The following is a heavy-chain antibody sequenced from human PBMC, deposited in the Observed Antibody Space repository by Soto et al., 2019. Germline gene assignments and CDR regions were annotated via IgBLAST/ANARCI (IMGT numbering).Heavy chain of an antibody. CDR1: GFTFSSYA. Sequence: GGSLRLSCAASGFTFSSYAMSWVRQAPGKGLEWVSAISGSGGSTYYADSVKGRFTISRDNSKNTLYLQMNSLRAEDTAVYYCAKDGWFGELLTTEPLSGTTFDYWGQGTLVTVSS. CDR3: AKDGWFGELLTTEPLSGTTFDY. D-gene: IGHD3-10*01. V-gene: IGHV3-23*01. J-gene: IGHJ4*02. CDR2: ISGSGGST.